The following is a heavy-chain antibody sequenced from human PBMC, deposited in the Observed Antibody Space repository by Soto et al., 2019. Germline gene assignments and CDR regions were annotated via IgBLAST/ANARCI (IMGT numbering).Heavy chain of an antibody. V-gene: IGHV3-23*01. CDR2: ISGSASST. CDR1: GFVFSMYA. D-gene: IGHD3-10*01. Sequence: GGSLRLSCSASGFVFSMYAMTWVRQAPGKGLEWVSGISGSASSTFYADSVKGRFTISRDNSKNTLYLQMNGLRAEDTAVYYCAKNPIYYYGSGSSHFDHWGQGTLVTVSS. CDR3: AKNPIYYYGSGSSHFDH. J-gene: IGHJ4*02.